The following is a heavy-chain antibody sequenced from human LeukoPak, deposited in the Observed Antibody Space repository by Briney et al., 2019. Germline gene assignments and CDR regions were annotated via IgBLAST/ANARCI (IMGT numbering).Heavy chain of an antibody. CDR2: MYTGGTT. CDR3: AKDEVTSGGGLAS. CDR1: GFTVSGTH. D-gene: IGHD2-21*02. Sequence: GGSLRLSCAASGFTVSGTHMSWVRQAPGKGLEWVSAMYTGGTTYYADSVKGRFTISRDNSKNTLYLHMNSLRAEDTAVYYCAKDEVTSGGGLASWDQGTLVTVSS. J-gene: IGHJ4*02. V-gene: IGHV3-53*01.